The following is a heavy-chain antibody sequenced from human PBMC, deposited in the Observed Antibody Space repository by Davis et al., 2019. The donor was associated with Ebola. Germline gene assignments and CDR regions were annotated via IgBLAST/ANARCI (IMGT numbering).Heavy chain of an antibody. J-gene: IGHJ4*02. CDR1: GYTLATYY. CDR3: ARDIGVAAAGTSGDY. CDR2: ITPSDGAT. Sequence: AASVKVSCKASGYTLATYYMHWVRQAPGQGLEWMGMITPSDGATSYAQKFQGRVTITADKSTSTAYMELSSLRSEDTAVYYCARDIGVAAAGTSGDYWGQGTLVTVSS. V-gene: IGHV1-46*01. D-gene: IGHD6-13*01.